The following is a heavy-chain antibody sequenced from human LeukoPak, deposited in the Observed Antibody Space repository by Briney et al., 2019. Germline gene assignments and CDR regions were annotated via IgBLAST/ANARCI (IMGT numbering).Heavy chain of an antibody. J-gene: IGHJ4*02. CDR2: MSPNSGNT. V-gene: IGHV1-8*01. D-gene: IGHD6-19*01. CDR1: GYTFTSYD. Sequence: APVKVSCKASGYTFTSYDINWVRQATGQGLEWMGWMSPNSGNTGYAQKFQGRVTMTRNTSISTAYMELSSLRSEDTAVYYCARGLMIAVAGTSPFGYWGQGTLVTVSS. CDR3: ARGLMIAVAGTSPFGY.